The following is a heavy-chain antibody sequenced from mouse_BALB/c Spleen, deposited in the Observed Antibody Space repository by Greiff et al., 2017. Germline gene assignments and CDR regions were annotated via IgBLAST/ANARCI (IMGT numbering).Heavy chain of an antibody. V-gene: IGHV1-74*01. CDR3: ARHEPNGYYFDY. D-gene: IGHD1-3*01. J-gene: IGHJ2*01. CDR2: IDPYDSDT. Sequence: VQLQQPGAELVRPGASVKLSCTASGYTFTSYWMHWVKQRPEQGLEWIGRIDPYDSDTHYTQKFKDKAILTVDKSSSTAYMQLSSLTSEDSAVYYCARHEPNGYYFDYWGQGTTLTVSS. CDR1: GYTFTSYW.